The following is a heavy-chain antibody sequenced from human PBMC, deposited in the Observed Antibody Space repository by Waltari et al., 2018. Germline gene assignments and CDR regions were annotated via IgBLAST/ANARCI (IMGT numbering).Heavy chain of an antibody. Sequence: QVQLVQSGAEVKKPGSSVKVSCKASGGTFSSYAISWVRQAPGQGLEWMGRIITSFGTANYAQKFQGRVTITADKSTSTAYMELSSLRSEDTAVYYCARALVPWGWGAFDIWGQGTMVTVSS. D-gene: IGHD7-27*01. CDR3: ARALVPWGWGAFDI. CDR2: IITSFGTA. J-gene: IGHJ3*02. CDR1: GGTFSSYA. V-gene: IGHV1-69*08.